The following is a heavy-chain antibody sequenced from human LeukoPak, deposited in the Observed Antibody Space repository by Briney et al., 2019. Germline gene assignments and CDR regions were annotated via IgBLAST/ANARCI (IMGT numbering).Heavy chain of an antibody. CDR1: GGSISSYY. CDR3: ARDPTHYDFWSGYKTPADAFDI. CDR2: IYTSGST. D-gene: IGHD3-3*01. J-gene: IGHJ3*02. V-gene: IGHV4-4*07. Sequence: SETLSLTCTVSGGSISSYYWSWIRQPAGKGLEWIGRIYTSGSTNYNPSLKSRVTMSVDTSKNQFSLRLSSVTAADTAVYYCARDPTHYDFWSGYKTPADAFDIWGQGTMVTVSS.